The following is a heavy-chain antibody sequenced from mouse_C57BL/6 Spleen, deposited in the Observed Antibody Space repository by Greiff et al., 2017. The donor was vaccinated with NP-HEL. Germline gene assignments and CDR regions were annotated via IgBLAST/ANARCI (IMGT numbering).Heavy chain of an antibody. CDR3: ARELYSSGPTFAY. V-gene: IGHV1-64*01. J-gene: IGHJ3*01. CDR2: IHPNSGST. Sequence: QVQLQQPGAELVKPGASVKLSCKASGYTFTSYWMHWVKQRPGQGLEWIGMIHPNSGSTNYNEKFKSKATLPVDKSSSTAYMQLSSLTSEDSAVYYCARELYSSGPTFAYWGQGTLVTVSA. CDR1: GYTFTSYW. D-gene: IGHD3-2*02.